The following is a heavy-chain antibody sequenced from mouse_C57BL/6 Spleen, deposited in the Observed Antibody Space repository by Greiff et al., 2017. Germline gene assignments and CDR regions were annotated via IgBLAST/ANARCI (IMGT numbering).Heavy chain of an antibody. V-gene: IGHV14-3*01. CDR2: IDPADGNT. CDR1: GFNIKNTY. J-gene: IGHJ4*01. CDR3: GRSLYANDDVDY. Sequence: EVKLQESVAELVRPGASVKLSCTASGFNIKNTYMHWVKQRPEQGLEWIGRIDPADGNTKYAPKFQGRATITADTSSNTAYLQLSSLTSEDTADYYCGRSLYANDDVDYWGKGTSVTVSS. D-gene: IGHD2-2*01.